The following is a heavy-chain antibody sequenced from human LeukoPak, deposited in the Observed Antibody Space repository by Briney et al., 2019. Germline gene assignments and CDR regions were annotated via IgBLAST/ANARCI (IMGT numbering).Heavy chain of an antibody. CDR3: AKQSAYGAGFGASDI. CDR2: IYYSGST. V-gene: IGHV4-38-2*02. CDR1: GYSISSGYY. Sequence: PSETLSLTCTVSGYSISSGYYWGWIRQPLGKGLEWIGSIYYSGSTYYNPSLKSRVTISVDTSKNQFSLKLSSVTAADTAVYYCAKQSAYGAGFGASDIWGQGTRVTVSS. D-gene: IGHD4-17*01. J-gene: IGHJ3*02.